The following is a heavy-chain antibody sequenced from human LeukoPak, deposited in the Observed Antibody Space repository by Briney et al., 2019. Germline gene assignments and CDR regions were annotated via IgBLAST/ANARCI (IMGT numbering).Heavy chain of an antibody. CDR2: FDPEDGET. J-gene: IGHJ4*02. V-gene: IGHV1-24*01. CDR1: GYTLTELS. Sequence: ASVKVSCKVSGYTLTELSMRWVRQAPGKGLEWMGGFDPEDGETIYAQKFQGRVTMTEDTSTDTAYMELISLRSEDTAVYYCATDSRLWFGELLLSEWGQGTLVTVSS. D-gene: IGHD3-10*01. CDR3: ATDSRLWFGELLLSE.